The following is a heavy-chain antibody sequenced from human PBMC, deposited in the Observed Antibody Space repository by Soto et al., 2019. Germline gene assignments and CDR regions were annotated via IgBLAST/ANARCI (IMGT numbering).Heavy chain of an antibody. CDR1: GYTFTSYG. V-gene: IGHV1-18*01. CDR3: ATSLKSGYCSSTSCYDAFDI. D-gene: IGHD2-2*01. J-gene: IGHJ3*02. Sequence: SVKVSCKASGYTFTSYGISWVRQAPGQGLEWMGWISAYNGNTNYAQKLQGRVTMTTDTSTSTAYMELRSLRSDDTAVYYCATSLKSGYCSSTSCYDAFDIWGQGTMVTVSS. CDR2: ISAYNGNT.